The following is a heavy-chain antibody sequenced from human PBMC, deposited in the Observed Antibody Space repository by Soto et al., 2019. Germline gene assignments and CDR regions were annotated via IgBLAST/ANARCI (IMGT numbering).Heavy chain of an antibody. CDR1: GGSISSGDYY. J-gene: IGHJ4*02. V-gene: IGHV4-30-4*01. D-gene: IGHD4-17*01. Sequence: ASETLSLPCTVSGGSISSGDYYWGWIRQPPGKGPEWIGYFYYSGSTYYNPSLKSRVAISVDTSKNQFSLKLSSVTAADTAVYYCARADYGESDYWGQGTLVTVSS. CDR2: FYYSGST. CDR3: ARADYGESDY.